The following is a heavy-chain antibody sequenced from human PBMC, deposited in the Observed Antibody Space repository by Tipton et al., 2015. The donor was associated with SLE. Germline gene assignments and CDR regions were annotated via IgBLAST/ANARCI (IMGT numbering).Heavy chain of an antibody. Sequence: TLSLTCSVSGGSITSYYWSWIRQPPGKGLEWIGRIYHSDYTSYNPSLKSRVFISIDTSKKQFSLKLSSVTAADTAVYYCARLTYYDSTGHFDYWGQGSLVTVSS. CDR2: IYHSDYT. J-gene: IGHJ4*02. D-gene: IGHD3-22*01. CDR3: ARLTYYDSTGHFDY. V-gene: IGHV4-59*08. CDR1: GGSITSYY.